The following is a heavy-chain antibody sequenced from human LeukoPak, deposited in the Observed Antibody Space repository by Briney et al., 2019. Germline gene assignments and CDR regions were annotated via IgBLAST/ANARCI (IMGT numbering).Heavy chain of an antibody. V-gene: IGHV3-30-3*01. CDR3: AREWAFGPNFDY. Sequence: GGSLRLSCAASGFTFSSYAMHWVRQAPGKGLEWVAVISYDGSNKYYADSVKGRFTISRDNAKNSLYLQMNSLRAEDTAVYYCAREWAFGPNFDYWGQGTLVTVSS. CDR1: GFTFSSYA. CDR2: ISYDGSNK. J-gene: IGHJ4*02. D-gene: IGHD3-10*01.